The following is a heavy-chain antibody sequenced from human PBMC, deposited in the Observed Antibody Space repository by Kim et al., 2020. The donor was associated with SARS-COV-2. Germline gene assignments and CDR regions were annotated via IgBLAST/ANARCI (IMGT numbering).Heavy chain of an antibody. D-gene: IGHD6-19*01. Sequence: LKSRVPISVDTSKTQFSLKLSSVTAADTAVYYCARDSPRSSGWYRGFDPWGQGTLVTVSS. V-gene: IGHV4-30-2*04. CDR3: ARDSPRSSGWYRGFDP. J-gene: IGHJ5*02.